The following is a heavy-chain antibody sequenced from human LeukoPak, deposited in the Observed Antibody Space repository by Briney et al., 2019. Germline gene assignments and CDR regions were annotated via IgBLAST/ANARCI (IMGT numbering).Heavy chain of an antibody. J-gene: IGHJ4*02. V-gene: IGHV3-21*01. CDR2: ISSSSSYI. Sequence: SGGSMRLSCAASGFTFSRNSMSWVRQAPGKGLEWVSSISSSSSYIYYADSVKGRFTISRDNAKNSLYLQMNSLRAEDTAVYYCARDPFSECSFDYWGQGTLVTVSS. D-gene: IGHD6-25*01. CDR3: ARDPFSECSFDY. CDR1: GFTFSRNS.